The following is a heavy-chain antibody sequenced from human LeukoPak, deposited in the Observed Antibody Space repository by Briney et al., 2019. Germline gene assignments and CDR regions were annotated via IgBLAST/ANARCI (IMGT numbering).Heavy chain of an antibody. CDR2: ISGSGGST. V-gene: IGHV3-23*01. Sequence: SGGSLRLSCAASGFTFNSYAMSWVRQAPGKGLEWVSAISGSGGSTYYADSVKGRFTISRDNSKNTLYLQMNSLRAEDTAVYYCARGGCSSTSCHIDYWGQGTLLTVSS. D-gene: IGHD2-2*02. CDR1: GFTFNSYA. J-gene: IGHJ4*02. CDR3: ARGGCSSTSCHIDY.